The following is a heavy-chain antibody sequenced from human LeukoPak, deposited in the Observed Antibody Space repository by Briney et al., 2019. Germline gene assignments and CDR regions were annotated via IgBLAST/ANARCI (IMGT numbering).Heavy chain of an antibody. CDR1: GFTFRSYS. D-gene: IGHD3-16*02. V-gene: IGHV3-21*01. J-gene: IGHJ4*02. CDR3: ARGPIYYDYVWGSYRHGVDFDY. CDR2: ISSSSSYI. Sequence: GGSLRLSCAASGFTFRSYSMNWVRQAPGKGLEWVSSISSSSSYIYYADSVKGRFTISRDNAKNSLYLQMNSLRAEDTAVYYCARGPIYYDYVWGSYRHGVDFDYWGQGTLVTVSS.